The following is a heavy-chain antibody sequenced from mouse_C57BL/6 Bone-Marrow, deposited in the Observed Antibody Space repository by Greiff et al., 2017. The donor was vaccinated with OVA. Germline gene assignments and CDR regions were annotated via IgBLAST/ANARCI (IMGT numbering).Heavy chain of an antibody. J-gene: IGHJ1*03. CDR2: ISSGGDYI. Sequence: EVKLVESGEGLVKPGGSLNLSCAASGFTFSSYAMSWVRQTPEKRLEWVAYISSGGDYIYYADTVKGRFTISRDNARNTLYLQMSSLKSEDTAMYYCTRDDYGSSPHWYFDVWGTGTTVTVSS. V-gene: IGHV5-9-1*02. CDR1: GFTFSSYA. CDR3: TRDDYGSSPHWYFDV. D-gene: IGHD1-1*01.